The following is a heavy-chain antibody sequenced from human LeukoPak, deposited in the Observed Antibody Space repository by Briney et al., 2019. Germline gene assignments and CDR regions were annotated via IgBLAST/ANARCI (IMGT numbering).Heavy chain of an antibody. CDR1: GGSFSGYY. CDR2: INHSGST. J-gene: IGHJ4*02. V-gene: IGHV4-34*01. CDR3: ARVDPDGWFFDY. Sequence: SETLSLTCAVYGGSFSGYYWSWIRQPPGKGLEWIGEINHSGSTNYNPSLKSRVTISVDTSKNQFSLKLSSVTAADTAVYYCARVDPDGWFFDYWGQGTLVTVSS. D-gene: IGHD2-15*01.